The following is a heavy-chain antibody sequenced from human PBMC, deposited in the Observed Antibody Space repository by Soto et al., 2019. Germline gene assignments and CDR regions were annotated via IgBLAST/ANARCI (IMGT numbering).Heavy chain of an antibody. CDR3: ARENNQSKYRNQKYYGMDV. D-gene: IGHD3-16*02. Sequence: PGGSLRLSCAASGFTFSSYAMHWVRQAPGKGLEWVAVISYDGSNKYYADSVKGRFTISRDNSKNTLYLQMNSLRAEDTAVYYCARENNQSKYRNQKYYGMDVWGQGTTVTVSS. CDR1: GFTFSSYA. CDR2: ISYDGSNK. J-gene: IGHJ6*02. V-gene: IGHV3-30-3*01.